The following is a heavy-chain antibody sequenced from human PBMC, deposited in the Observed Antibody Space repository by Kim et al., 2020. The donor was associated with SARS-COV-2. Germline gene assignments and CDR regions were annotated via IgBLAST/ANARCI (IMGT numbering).Heavy chain of an antibody. J-gene: IGHJ4*02. V-gene: IGHV3-23*01. Sequence: GGSLRLSCAASGFTFSSFAMSWVRQAPGKGLEWVSAISGSGGSTYYADSVKGRFTISRDNSKNTLYLQMNSLRAEDTAVYYCAKTEPTQSLACCGGDCYSWGVDFDYWGQGTLVTVSS. CDR3: AKTEPTQSLACCGGDCYSWGVDFDY. CDR2: ISGSGGST. CDR1: GFTFSSFA. D-gene: IGHD2-21*02.